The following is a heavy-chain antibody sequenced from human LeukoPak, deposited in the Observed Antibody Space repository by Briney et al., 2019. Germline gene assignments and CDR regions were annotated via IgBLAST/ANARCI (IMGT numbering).Heavy chain of an antibody. Sequence: PGGSLRLSCAASGFTFSSYWMSWVRQAPGKGLEWVANIKLDGSEKYYVDSVKGRFTISRDNAKKSLYLQMNSLRDEDTAVYYCASIGSSSWYDLHFQHWGQGTLVTVSS. CDR3: ASIGSSSWYDLHFQH. J-gene: IGHJ1*01. D-gene: IGHD6-13*01. CDR1: GFTFSSYW. V-gene: IGHV3-7*01. CDR2: IKLDGSEK.